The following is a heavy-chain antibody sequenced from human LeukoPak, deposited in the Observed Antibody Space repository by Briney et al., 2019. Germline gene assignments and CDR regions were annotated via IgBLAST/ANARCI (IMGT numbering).Heavy chain of an antibody. CDR3: ARVLVTQWLGAFDI. Sequence: PGGSLRLSCAASGFTFSSYSMNWVRQAPGKGLEWVSSISSSSSYIYYADSVKGRFTISRDNAKNSLYLQMNSLRAEDTAVYYCARVLVTQWLGAFDIWGQGTMVTVSS. CDR1: GFTFSSYS. CDR2: ISSSSSYI. D-gene: IGHD6-19*01. V-gene: IGHV3-21*01. J-gene: IGHJ3*02.